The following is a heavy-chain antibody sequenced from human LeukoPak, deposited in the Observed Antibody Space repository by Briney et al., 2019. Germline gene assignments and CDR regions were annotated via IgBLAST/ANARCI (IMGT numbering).Heavy chain of an antibody. CDR2: ISSSSSYI. Sequence: GGSLRLSCAASGFTFSSYSMNWVRQAPGKGLEWVSSISSSSSYIYYADSVKGRFTISRDNAKNSLYLQMNSLRAEDTAVYYXXXAPPSXVGATTWEYYFDYWGQGTLVTVSS. J-gene: IGHJ4*02. CDR3: XXAPPSXVGATTWEYYFDY. V-gene: IGHV3-21*01. D-gene: IGHD1-26*01. CDR1: GFTFSSYS.